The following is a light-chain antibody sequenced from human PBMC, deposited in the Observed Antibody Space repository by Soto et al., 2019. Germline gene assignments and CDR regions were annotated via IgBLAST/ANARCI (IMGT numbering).Light chain of an antibody. CDR3: CYYAGSYTWV. V-gene: IGLV2-11*01. CDR2: DVS. Sequence: QSALTQPRSVSGSLVQSVTISCTGTSSDVGGYNYVSWYQQHPGKAPKLMIYDVSKRCSGVTDRFSGSKSGNTASLTISGLQAEDEPDYYCCYYAGSYTWVFGGGTKLTV. J-gene: IGLJ3*02. CDR1: SSDVGGYNY.